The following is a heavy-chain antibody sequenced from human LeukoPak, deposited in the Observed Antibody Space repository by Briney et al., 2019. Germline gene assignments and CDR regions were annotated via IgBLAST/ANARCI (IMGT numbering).Heavy chain of an antibody. CDR1: GGSINSDSFYY. D-gene: IGHD2-15*01. Sequence: SETLSLTCTVSGGSINSDSFYYWSWIRQPAGKGLEWMGRVYSSGSINYNPSLRRRVTMSVDTSKNQFSLKLRSVTAADTAVYYCARLTYCSGANCRLIDYWGQGTLVTVSS. CDR3: ARLTYCSGANCRLIDY. CDR2: VYSSGSI. V-gene: IGHV4-61*02. J-gene: IGHJ4*02.